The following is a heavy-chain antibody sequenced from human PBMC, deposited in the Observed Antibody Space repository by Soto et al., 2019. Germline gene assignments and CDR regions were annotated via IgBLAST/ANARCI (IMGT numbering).Heavy chain of an antibody. Sequence: QITLKESGPPLVKPTQTLTLTCTFSGFSLSTSGVGVGWIRQPPGKALEWLALIYWDDDKRYNPSLKCRLTITQDTANIRVVLTMTSMDPVDPATYYCDHRRGLPYYDFYWGQGALVTVSS. CDR2: IYWDDDK. CDR1: GFSLSTSGVG. J-gene: IGHJ4*02. V-gene: IGHV2-5*02. CDR3: DHRRGLPYYDFY. D-gene: IGHD3-3*01.